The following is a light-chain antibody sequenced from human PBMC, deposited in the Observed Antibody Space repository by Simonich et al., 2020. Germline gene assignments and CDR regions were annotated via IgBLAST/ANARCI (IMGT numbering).Light chain of an antibody. J-gene: IGKJ3*01. CDR3: QQFNSYPFT. CDR2: DAS. V-gene: IGKV1-13*02. Sequence: AIQLTQSPSSLSATVGDRVTITCRASQGSCSALAWYQQKPGKAPKLLIYDASSLESGVPSRFSGSGSGTEFTLTISSLQPEDFATYYCQQFNSYPFTFGPGTKVDIK. CDR1: QGSCSA.